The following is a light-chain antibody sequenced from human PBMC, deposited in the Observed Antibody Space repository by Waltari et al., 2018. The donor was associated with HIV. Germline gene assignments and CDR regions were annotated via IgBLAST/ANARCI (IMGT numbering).Light chain of an antibody. V-gene: IGLV2-14*01. CDR2: EVS. J-gene: IGLJ1*01. CDR1: SSDVGGYNY. CDR3: SSYTSSSTLV. Sequence: QSALTQPASVSGSPGPSIPISCTGTSSDVGGYNYVSWFQQHPGKAPQLMIYEVSNRPSGVSNRFSGSKSGNTASLTISGLQAEDEADYYCSSYTSSSTLVFGTGTKVTVL.